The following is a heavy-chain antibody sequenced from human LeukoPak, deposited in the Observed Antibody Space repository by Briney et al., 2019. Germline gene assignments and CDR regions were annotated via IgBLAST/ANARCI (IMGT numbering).Heavy chain of an antibody. V-gene: IGHV3-23*01. CDR3: AKGQVVTAAYYFDY. CDR2: ITGSGGST. D-gene: IGHD2-21*02. CDR1: GCTLSTYV. Sequence: GGSLRLSCAASGCTLSTYVGKWVRQAPGKGLEGVASITGSGGSTYYADSVKGRFTISRDNSKNTLYLQMNSLRAEDTAVYYCAKGQVVTAAYYFDYWGQGTLVTVSS. J-gene: IGHJ4*02.